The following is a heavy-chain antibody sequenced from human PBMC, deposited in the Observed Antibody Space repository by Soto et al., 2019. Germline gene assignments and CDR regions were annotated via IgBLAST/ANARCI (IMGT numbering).Heavy chain of an antibody. Sequence: QVQLVQSGAEVKKPGSSVKVSCKASGGTFSSYAISWVRQAPGQGLEWMGGSIPIFSTAKYAQKLQGRVTITADESTRTAYRELSRLRSEDTTVYYSARARFVESKTSYYYYGMDVGGQGTTVTVSS. CDR1: GGTFSSYA. CDR2: SIPIFSTA. CDR3: ARARFVESKTSYYYYGMDV. J-gene: IGHJ6*02. D-gene: IGHD3-3*01. V-gene: IGHV1-69*12.